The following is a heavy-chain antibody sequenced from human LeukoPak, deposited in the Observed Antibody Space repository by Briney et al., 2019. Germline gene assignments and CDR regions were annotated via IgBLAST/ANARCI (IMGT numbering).Heavy chain of an antibody. CDR3: AKDRSGLELDY. D-gene: IGHD3-10*01. Sequence: GGSLRLSCAASGXTFSSHAMSWVRQAPGKGQEWVSAISDSGGSTYYADSVKGRFTISRDNSKNTLYLQMNSLRAEDTAVYYCAKDRSGLELDYWGQGTVVTVSS. J-gene: IGHJ4*02. CDR1: GXTFSSHA. CDR2: ISDSGGST. V-gene: IGHV3-23*01.